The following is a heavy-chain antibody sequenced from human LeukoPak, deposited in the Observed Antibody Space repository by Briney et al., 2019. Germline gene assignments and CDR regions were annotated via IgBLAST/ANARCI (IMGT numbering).Heavy chain of an antibody. V-gene: IGHV3-23*01. CDR2: ITGSGGGT. J-gene: IGHJ3*02. D-gene: IGHD4-23*01. CDR1: GFTFSSYA. CDR3: ARLVSGLSVVTPLDAFDI. Sequence: PGGSVRLSCAASGFTFSSYAMMWVRQAPGKGLEWVSDITGSGGGTYYADSVKGRFTISRDNPENMLVLQMNDLRAEDTAVYYCARLVSGLSVVTPLDAFDIWGQGTMVTVSS.